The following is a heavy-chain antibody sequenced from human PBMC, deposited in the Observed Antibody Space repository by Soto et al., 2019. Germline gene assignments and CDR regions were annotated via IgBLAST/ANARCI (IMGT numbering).Heavy chain of an antibody. CDR3: AKSEVLDI. Sequence: GASLKISCKGSGYNFSSHWMAWVRQKPGKGLEWMGIVYPGDSETRYSPSFEGQVTMSADKSIDTAYLQWSSLRASDTAMYYCAKSEVLDIWGQGTMVTVSS. J-gene: IGHJ3*02. CDR1: GYNFSSHW. CDR2: VYPGDSET. V-gene: IGHV5-51*01.